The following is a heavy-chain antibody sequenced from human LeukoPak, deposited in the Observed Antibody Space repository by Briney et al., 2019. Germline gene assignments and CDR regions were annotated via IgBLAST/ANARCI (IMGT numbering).Heavy chain of an antibody. J-gene: IGHJ5*02. CDR1: GFTFSSYS. CDR3: ARGPSWFDP. V-gene: IGHV3-21*01. CDR2: ISSSSSYI. Sequence: GGSLRLSCAASGFTFSSYSMNWVRQAPGKGLEWVSSISSSSSYIYYADSVKGRFTISRDNTKNSLYLHMNTLRAADTAVYYCARGPSWFDPWGQGTLVTVSS.